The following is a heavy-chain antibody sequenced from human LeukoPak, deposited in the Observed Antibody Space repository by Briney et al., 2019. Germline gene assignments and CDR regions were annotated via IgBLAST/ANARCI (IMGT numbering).Heavy chain of an antibody. CDR3: ATDRDSSRQKRFDY. J-gene: IGHJ4*02. CDR2: INQDGSEK. D-gene: IGHD6-13*01. Sequence: ETLSLTCTVSGASLNTDSYFWGWIRQAPGKGLEWVANINQDGSEKNYVDSVKGRFTISRDNAENSLYLQMNSLGAEDTAVYYCATDRDSSRQKRFDYWGQGTLVTVSS. V-gene: IGHV3-7*01. CDR1: GASLNTDSYF.